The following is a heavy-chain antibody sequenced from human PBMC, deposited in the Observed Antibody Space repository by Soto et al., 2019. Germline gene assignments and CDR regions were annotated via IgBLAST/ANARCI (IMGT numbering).Heavy chain of an antibody. CDR3: ARDLDYAFDI. CDR2: ISSSGSTI. V-gene: IGHV3-48*01. J-gene: IGHJ3*02. Sequence: GGSLRLSCAASGFTFSSYSMNWVRQAPGKGLEWVSYISSSGSTIYYADSVKGRFTISRDNAKNSLYLQMNSLRPEDTAVYYCARDLDYAFDIWGQGTIVTVSS. CDR1: GFTFSSYS. D-gene: IGHD4-17*01.